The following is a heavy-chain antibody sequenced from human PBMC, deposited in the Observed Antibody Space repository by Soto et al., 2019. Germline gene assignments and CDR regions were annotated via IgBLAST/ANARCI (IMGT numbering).Heavy chain of an antibody. Sequence: SLRLSCAASGFTFSSYAMSWVRQAPGKGLEWASVIGASGTSTYYADSVKGRFTISRDNSKNTLYLQINNLRAEDTAIYYCAKVYYYDSTGYFRHFDSWGPGTLVTVYS. CDR3: AKVYYYDSTGYFRHFDS. D-gene: IGHD3-22*01. V-gene: IGHV3-23*01. CDR2: IGASGTST. CDR1: GFTFSSYA. J-gene: IGHJ4*02.